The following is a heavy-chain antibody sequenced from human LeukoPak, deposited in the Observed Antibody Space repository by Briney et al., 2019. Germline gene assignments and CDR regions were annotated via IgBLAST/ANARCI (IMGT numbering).Heavy chain of an antibody. CDR2: ISAYNGNT. V-gene: IGHV1-18*01. CDR3: ARDTSGMITFGGETFDP. CDR1: GYTFTSYG. J-gene: IGHJ5*02. D-gene: IGHD3-16*01. Sequence: GASVKVSCKASGYTFTSYGISWARQAPGQGLEWMGWISAYNGNTNYAQKLQGRVTMTTDTSTSTAYMELRSLRSDDTAVYYCARDTSGMITFGGETFDPWGQGTLVTVSS.